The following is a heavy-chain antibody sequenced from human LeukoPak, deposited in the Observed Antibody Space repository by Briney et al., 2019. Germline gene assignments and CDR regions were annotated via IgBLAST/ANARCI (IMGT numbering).Heavy chain of an antibody. CDR3: ARGVSDYYFDY. Sequence: SVKVSCKASGGTFSSYAISWLRQAPGQGLEWMGGIIPIFGTANYAQKFQGRVTITADKSTSTAYMELSSLRSEDTAVYYCARGVSDYYFDYWGQGTLVTVSS. D-gene: IGHD6-13*01. V-gene: IGHV1-69*06. J-gene: IGHJ4*02. CDR2: IIPIFGTA. CDR1: GGTFSSYA.